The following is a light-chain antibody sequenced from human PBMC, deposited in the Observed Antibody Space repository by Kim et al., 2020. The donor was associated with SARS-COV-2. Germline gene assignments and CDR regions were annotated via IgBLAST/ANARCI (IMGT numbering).Light chain of an antibody. CDR3: QQHDKWPLT. J-gene: IGKJ4*01. V-gene: IGKV3-15*01. CDR1: QSSNIY. CDR2: GAS. Sequence: EIVMTQSPATLALSPGERATLSCRASQSSNIYLAWYQQKPGQAPRLLIYGASTRATDIPARFSGSGSGTDFTLTISCLQSEDFAVYYCQQHDKWPLTFGGGTKVEI.